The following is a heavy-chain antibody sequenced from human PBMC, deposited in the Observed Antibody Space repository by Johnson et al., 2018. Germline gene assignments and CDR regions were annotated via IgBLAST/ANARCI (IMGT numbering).Heavy chain of an antibody. J-gene: IGHJ6*03. D-gene: IGHD3-10*01. V-gene: IGHV3-66*02. Sequence: EVQLVESGGGVVQPGGSLRLSCAASGITVSTNFMSWVRQAPGKGLEWVSVIYTGGRTYYADSVKGRFTISRGNSKNTLYLKMNSLRSEDTAVYYCARGRLGRALRGVILSLRMDVWGKGTTVTVSS. CDR3: ARGRLGRALRGVILSLRMDV. CDR1: GITVSTNF. CDR2: IYTGGRT.